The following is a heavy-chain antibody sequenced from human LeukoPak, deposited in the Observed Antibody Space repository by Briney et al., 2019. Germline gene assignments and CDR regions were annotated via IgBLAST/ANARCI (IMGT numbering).Heavy chain of an antibody. J-gene: IGHJ4*02. Sequence: PGGSLRLSCAASGFTFSSYSMNWVRRAPGKGLEWVSYISSSSSTIYYADSVKGRFTISRDNAKNPLYLQMNSLRAEDTAVYYCARDWRNGSGSYGAVYYFDYWGQGTLVTVSS. CDR1: GFTFSSYS. CDR2: ISSSSSTI. D-gene: IGHD3-10*01. V-gene: IGHV3-48*04. CDR3: ARDWRNGSGSYGAVYYFDY.